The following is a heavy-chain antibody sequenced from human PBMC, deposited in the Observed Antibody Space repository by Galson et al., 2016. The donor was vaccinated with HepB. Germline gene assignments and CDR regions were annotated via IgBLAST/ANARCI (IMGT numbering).Heavy chain of an antibody. CDR1: GYSFPSFA. D-gene: IGHD6-19*01. Sequence: SVKVSCKASGYSFPSFAITWVRQAPGQGLEWMGWISGYNGNTNYAQNLQGRITMTIEPSTNTAYMELRSLTSDDTAVYFCARGSKAAGVNWGQGTLVTVSS. CDR2: ISGYNGNT. CDR3: ARGSKAAGVN. V-gene: IGHV1-18*01. J-gene: IGHJ1*01.